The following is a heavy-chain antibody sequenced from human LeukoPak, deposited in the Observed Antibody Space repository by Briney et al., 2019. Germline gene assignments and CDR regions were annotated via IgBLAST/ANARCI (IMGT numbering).Heavy chain of an antibody. D-gene: IGHD6-19*01. Sequence: SETLSLTCTVSGGSISSYYWSWIRQPPGKGLEWIGYIYYSGSTNYNPSLKSRVTISVDTSKNQFSLKLSSVTAADTAVYYCARGRGGYSSGWYVNYWGQGTLVTVSS. CDR3: ARGRGGYSSGWYVNY. CDR2: IYYSGST. CDR1: GGSISSYY. J-gene: IGHJ4*02. V-gene: IGHV4-59*12.